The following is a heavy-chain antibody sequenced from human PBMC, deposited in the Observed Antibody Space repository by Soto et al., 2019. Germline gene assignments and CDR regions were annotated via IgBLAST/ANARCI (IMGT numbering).Heavy chain of an antibody. J-gene: IGHJ5*02. CDR2: INPGHSDT. CDR1: GYTFTDSW. Sequence: GESLKISCKGSGYTFTDSWIGWVRQMPGKGLEWMGIINPGHSDTKYSPSFQGQVTISVDKSINTATYTAVYYCARLHCTSPGCVPLDPWGHGTLVTVSS. CDR3: CVPLDP. V-gene: IGHV5-51*01. D-gene: IGHD2-2*01.